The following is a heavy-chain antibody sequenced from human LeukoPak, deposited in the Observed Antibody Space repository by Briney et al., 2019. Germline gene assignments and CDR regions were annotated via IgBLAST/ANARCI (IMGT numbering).Heavy chain of an antibody. Sequence: GSLRLSCAASGFSFSDYYMGWIRQAPGKGVEWISYISSSGTDIYNADSVKGRFTISRDNAKNSLYLQINSLRDEDTAVYYCVRGFYGGNPLDALDIWGQGTMVTVSS. J-gene: IGHJ3*02. CDR2: ISSSGTDI. CDR3: VRGFYGGNPLDALDI. CDR1: GFSFSDYY. V-gene: IGHV3-11*01. D-gene: IGHD4-23*01.